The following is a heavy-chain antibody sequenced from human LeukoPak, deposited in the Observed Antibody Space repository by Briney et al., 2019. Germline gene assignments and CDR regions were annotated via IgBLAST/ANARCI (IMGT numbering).Heavy chain of an antibody. V-gene: IGHV5-51*01. J-gene: IGHJ3*01. CDR1: GYHFATYW. CDR3: ARGLGKLLPPDAFDL. D-gene: IGHD3-10*01. CDR2: FYPGDSDS. Sequence: GESLKISCQGSGYHFATYWIAWVRQLPGKGLEWMGVFYPGDSDSKYRPSFQGQVTISADKSISTAYLHWSSLKASDTAIYYCARGLGKLLPPDAFDLWGQGTLVTVSS.